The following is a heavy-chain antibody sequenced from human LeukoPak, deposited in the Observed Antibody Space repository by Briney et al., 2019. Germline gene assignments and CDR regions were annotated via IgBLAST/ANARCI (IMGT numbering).Heavy chain of an antibody. J-gene: IGHJ5*02. CDR2: IYNDGSST. CDR1: GFTFSAHW. CDR3: TRAPINYCSGGSCYSGTNWFDP. Sequence: GGSLRLSCAASGFTFSAHWMHWVRQAPGKGLVWISRIYNDGSSTTYADSVKGRCTISRDNAKNMLYLQMTSLRAEDTAVYYCTRAPINYCSGGSCYSGTNWFDPRGQGTLVTVSS. V-gene: IGHV3-74*03. D-gene: IGHD2-15*01.